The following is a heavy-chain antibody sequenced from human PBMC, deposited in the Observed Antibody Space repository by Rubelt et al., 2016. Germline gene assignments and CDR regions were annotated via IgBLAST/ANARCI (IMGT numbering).Heavy chain of an antibody. CDR1: GGSISSYY. V-gene: IGHV4-59*12. CDR2: IYYSGST. D-gene: IGHD3-22*01. Sequence: QVQLQESGPGLVKPSETLSLTCTVSGGSISSYYWSWIRQPPGKGLEWIGYIYYSGSTNYNPSLKSAVTIAVDKSKNQFSLKLSVLTDADTAVYYCARIRYYYDSSDQTVFDYGGQGTLVTVSS. J-gene: IGHJ4*02. CDR3: ARIRYYYDSSDQTVFDY.